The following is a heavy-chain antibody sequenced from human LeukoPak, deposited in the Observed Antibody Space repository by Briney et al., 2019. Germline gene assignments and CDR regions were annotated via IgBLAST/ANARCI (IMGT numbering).Heavy chain of an antibody. CDR1: GGTFSSYA. Sequence: SVKLSCNASGGTFSSYAISWGRQAPAQGLEWMGRVSPIFGTANYAQKFQGRATITTDESTSTAYMELSSLRSEDTAVYYCARGGYYDSSGYYPLGFDYWGQGTLVTVSS. D-gene: IGHD3-22*01. CDR2: VSPIFGTA. CDR3: ARGGYYDSSGYYPLGFDY. J-gene: IGHJ4*02. V-gene: IGHV1-69*05.